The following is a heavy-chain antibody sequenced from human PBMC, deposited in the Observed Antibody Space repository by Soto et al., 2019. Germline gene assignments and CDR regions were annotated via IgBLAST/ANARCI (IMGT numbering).Heavy chain of an antibody. D-gene: IGHD3-9*01. Sequence: GASVKVSCKASGGTFSSYAISWVRQAPGQGLEWMGGIIPIFGTANYAQKFQGRVTITADESTSTAYMELSSLRSEDTAVYYCARVAPTTDILPGPGPNWSDPGGKETLVTVP. J-gene: IGHJ5*02. CDR2: IIPIFGTA. CDR3: ARVAPTTDILPGPGPNWSDP. V-gene: IGHV1-69*13. CDR1: GGTFSSYA.